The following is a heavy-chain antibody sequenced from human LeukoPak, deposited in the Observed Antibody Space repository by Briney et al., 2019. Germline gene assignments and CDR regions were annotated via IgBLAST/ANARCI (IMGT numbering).Heavy chain of an antibody. CDR2: IKEDGSAT. J-gene: IGHJ4*02. V-gene: IGHV3-7*01. D-gene: IGHD2/OR15-2a*01. Sequence: GGSLRLSCAASGFTFSTNWMIWLRHAPEKGLEWVANIKEDGSATYYVDSVKGRFTISRDNAKNSLYLQMNSLRAEDTAIYYCARGGTRSPIDWGPGTLVTVSS. CDR1: GFTFSTNW. CDR3: ARGGTRSPID.